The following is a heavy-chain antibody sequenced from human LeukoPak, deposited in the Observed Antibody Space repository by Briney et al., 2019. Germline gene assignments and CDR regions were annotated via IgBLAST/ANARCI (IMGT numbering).Heavy chain of an antibody. V-gene: IGHV3-23*01. CDR3: AKDHTYYDFWSGYYSDPNWFDP. CDR1: GFTFSLYW. J-gene: IGHJ5*02. D-gene: IGHD3-3*01. CDR2: ISGSGGST. Sequence: PGGSLRLSCAASGFTFSLYWMNWVRRAPGKGPEWVSAISGSGGSTYYADSVKGRFTISRDNSKNTLYLQMNSLRAEDTAVYYCAKDHTYYDFWSGYYSDPNWFDPWGQGTLVTVSS.